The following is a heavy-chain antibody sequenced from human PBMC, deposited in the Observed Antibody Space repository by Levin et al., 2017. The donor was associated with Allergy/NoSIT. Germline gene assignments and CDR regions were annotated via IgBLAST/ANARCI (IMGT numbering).Heavy chain of an antibody. CDR2: INYNGRT. J-gene: IGHJ4*02. V-gene: IGHV4-59*01. CDR3: ARTRPDGESDY. CDR1: GASINSDY. D-gene: IGHD3-10*01. Sequence: SQTLSLTCTVSGASINSDYWSWVRQSPGKGLEWIAYINYNGRTNYNPSLKSRVSISLDTSQNQFSLKLSSVTTADTAVYYCARTRPDGESDYWGQGTLVTVSS.